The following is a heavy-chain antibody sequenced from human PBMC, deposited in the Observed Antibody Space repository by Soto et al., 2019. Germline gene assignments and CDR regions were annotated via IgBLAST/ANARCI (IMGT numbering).Heavy chain of an antibody. D-gene: IGHD3-3*01. Sequence: ASVKVSCKASGYTFTSYGISWVRQAPGQGLEWMGWISAYNGNTNYAQKLQGRVTMTTDTSTSTAYMELRSLRADDTAVYYCAGTVYDFGSGYYRCCDPWGEGTQVPVS. CDR1: GYTFTSYG. CDR2: ISAYNGNT. J-gene: IGHJ5*02. CDR3: AGTVYDFGSGYYRCCDP. V-gene: IGHV1-18*01.